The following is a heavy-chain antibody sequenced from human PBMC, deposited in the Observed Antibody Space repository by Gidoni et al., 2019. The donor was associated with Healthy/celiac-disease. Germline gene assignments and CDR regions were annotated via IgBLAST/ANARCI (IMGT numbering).Heavy chain of an antibody. CDR2: IYSGGST. Sequence: EVQLVESGGGVVQPGGSLRLSCAASGFTVSSNYISLVRHAPGKGLGWVLGIYSGGSTYYAESVKGRFTISRDNYKNTLYLQMNRLRGEDTAVYYCAREVGGAVAGFLDYWGQGTLVTVSS. CDR1: GFTVSSNY. D-gene: IGHD6-19*01. V-gene: IGHV3-66*02. J-gene: IGHJ4*02. CDR3: AREVGGAVAGFLDY.